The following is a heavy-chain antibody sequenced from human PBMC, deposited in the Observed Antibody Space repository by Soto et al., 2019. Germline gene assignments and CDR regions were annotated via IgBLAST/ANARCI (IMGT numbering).Heavy chain of an antibody. V-gene: IGHV1-58*01. J-gene: IGHJ6*04. CDR3: ARVWNLEGVDV. CDR2: IVVGSGNT. D-gene: IGHD1-1*01. Sequence: SVKVSCKASGFTFTSSAVQWVRQARGQRLEWIGWIVVGSGNTGYAQKFQGRVTMTRNTSISTAYMELSSLRSEDTAVYYCARVWNLEGVDVWGKGTTVTVSS. CDR1: GFTFTSSA.